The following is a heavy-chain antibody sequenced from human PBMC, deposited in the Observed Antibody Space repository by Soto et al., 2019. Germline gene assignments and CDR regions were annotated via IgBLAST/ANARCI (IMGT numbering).Heavy chain of an antibody. CDR1: GGTFSTSA. CDR3: ARDKDRLQLGGNYYYILDV. V-gene: IGHV1-69*12. CDR2: IMPVFPTP. J-gene: IGHJ6*02. D-gene: IGHD1-1*01. Sequence: QVQLVQSGAEVKKPGSSVKVSCKASGGTFSTSAISWVRQAPGQGLEWVGGIMPVFPTPDYAQKFQGRVIITADESTTPAYLELTSLRADDTAVYYCARDKDRLQLGGNYYYILDVWGQGTAITVSS.